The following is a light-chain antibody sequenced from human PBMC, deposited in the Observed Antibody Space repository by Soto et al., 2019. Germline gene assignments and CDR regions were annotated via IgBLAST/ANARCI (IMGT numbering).Light chain of an antibody. CDR2: EAT. CDR1: TSDNGASNS. V-gene: IGLV2-14*01. Sequence: QSALTQPASVSGSPGQSITISCAGTTSDNGASNSVSWYQHLPGRSPTLIIYEATNRPSGVSERFSGSKAGDTASLTISGLQADDEAEYFCISYKTDDTFVFGSGTKLTVL. CDR3: ISYKTDDTFV. J-gene: IGLJ1*01.